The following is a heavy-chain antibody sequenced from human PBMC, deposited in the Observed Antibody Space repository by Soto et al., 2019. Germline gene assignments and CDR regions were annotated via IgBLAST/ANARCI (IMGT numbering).Heavy chain of an antibody. J-gene: IGHJ4*02. Sequence: QVQLQESGPGLVKPSQTLSLTCTVSGGSISSDGYYXSWIXXXXXRGLEWIGYIFYSGSTYYNPSVKSRVTMSLDTPKNQFSLKLSSVTAADTAVYYCVTGTYGWYFDYGGQGTLVTVSS. V-gene: IGHV4-31*03. D-gene: IGHD3-10*01. CDR2: IFYSGST. CDR3: VTGTYGWYFDY. CDR1: GGSISSDGYY.